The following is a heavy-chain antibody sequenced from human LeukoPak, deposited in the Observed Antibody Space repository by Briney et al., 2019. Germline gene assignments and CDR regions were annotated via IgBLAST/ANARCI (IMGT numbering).Heavy chain of an antibody. CDR3: ATATFMVRGVKPLDY. D-gene: IGHD3-10*01. CDR1: GYTLTQLS. V-gene: IGHV1-24*01. Sequence: ASVKVSCKVSGYTLTQLSMHWVRQAPGKGREGMGGFDPEDGETIYAQKFQGRVTMTEDTSTDTAYMELSSLRSEDTAVYYCATATFMVRGVKPLDYWGQGTLVTVSS. CDR2: FDPEDGET. J-gene: IGHJ4*02.